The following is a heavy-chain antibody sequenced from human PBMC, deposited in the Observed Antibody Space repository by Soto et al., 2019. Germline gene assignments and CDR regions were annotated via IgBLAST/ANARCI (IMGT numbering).Heavy chain of an antibody. Sequence: QVQLVQSGAEVKKPGASVKVSCKASGHTFTNYGINWVRQAPGQWLEWMGWISDYNGHTNYAQKFQGRVTMTADTSTSTAFMDLRSLRSDDTAVYYCARLRYSGTYFFDSWGQGTLVTVSS. CDR2: ISDYNGHT. D-gene: IGHD1-26*01. V-gene: IGHV1-18*01. J-gene: IGHJ4*02. CDR1: GHTFTNYG. CDR3: ARLRYSGTYFFDS.